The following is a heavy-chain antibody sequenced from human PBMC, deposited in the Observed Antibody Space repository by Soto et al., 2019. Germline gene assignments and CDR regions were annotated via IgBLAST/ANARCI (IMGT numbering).Heavy chain of an antibody. Sequence: QVHVVESGGGVVQPGTSLRLSCTASGFSFFNYGFAWIRQAPGKGLEWVAVVTYDSGEKYYADSVKGRFTISRDNSKNTVYRQMDSLQHNDSALYYCGKAGGSELRYFDWPEVGVWGQGTLVTVSS. J-gene: IGHJ4*02. V-gene: IGHV3-30*18. CDR2: VTYDSGEK. CDR1: GFSFFNYG. D-gene: IGHD3-9*01. CDR3: GKAGGSELRYFDWPEVGV.